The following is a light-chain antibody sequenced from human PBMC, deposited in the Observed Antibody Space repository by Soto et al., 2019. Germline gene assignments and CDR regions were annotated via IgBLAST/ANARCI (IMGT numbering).Light chain of an antibody. V-gene: IGKV1-5*03. CDR3: QQYNSFPWT. J-gene: IGKJ1*01. CDR2: KAS. CDR1: QSIGSS. Sequence: DIQMTQFPSNLSASVGDRVTITCRASQSIGSSLAWYQQKPGKAPKLLIYKASTLERGVPSRFSGSGSGTEFPLTISSLQPDDFATYYCQQYNSFPWTFGQGTRVDIK.